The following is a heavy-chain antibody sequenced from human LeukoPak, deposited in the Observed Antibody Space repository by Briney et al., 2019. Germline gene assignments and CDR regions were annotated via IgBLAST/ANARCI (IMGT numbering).Heavy chain of an antibody. CDR1: GFTFSNAW. CDR2: IRYDGSNK. CDR3: AKEERLRLGELSLYPDY. V-gene: IGHV3-30*02. D-gene: IGHD3-16*02. Sequence: GGSLRLSCAASGFTFSNAWMSWVRQAPGKGLEWVAFIRYDGSNKYYADSVKGRFTISRDNSKNTLYLQMNSLRAEDTAVYYCAKEERLRLGELSLYPDYWGQGTLVTVSS. J-gene: IGHJ4*02.